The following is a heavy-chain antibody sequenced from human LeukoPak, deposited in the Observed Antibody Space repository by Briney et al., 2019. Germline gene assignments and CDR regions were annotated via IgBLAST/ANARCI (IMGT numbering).Heavy chain of an antibody. V-gene: IGHV3-53*01. CDR2: LYSGGSA. J-gene: IGHJ4*02. D-gene: IGHD4-17*01. Sequence: GGSLRLSCAASGFTISSNYMSWVRQAPGKGLEWVSVLYSGGSAYYADSVRGRFTISRDNSKNTLYLQMSSPRAEDTAVYYCARSSDGDYYYYFDYWGQGTLVTVSS. CDR3: ARSSDGDYYYYFDY. CDR1: GFTISSNY.